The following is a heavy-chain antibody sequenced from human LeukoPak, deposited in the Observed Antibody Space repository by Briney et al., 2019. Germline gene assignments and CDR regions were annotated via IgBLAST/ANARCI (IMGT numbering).Heavy chain of an antibody. CDR3: ARPIPIIAVAVSDY. D-gene: IGHD6-19*01. J-gene: IGHJ4*02. CDR1: GFTFSGYA. CDR2: ISCDKSNK. V-gene: IGHV3-30*09. Sequence: GGSLRLSCSASGFTFSGYAMYWLRPAPGKGREWVAHISCDKSNKVYADSVKGTFAISRDNSKNKLYLQMKSLGANDPGCYYFARPIPIIAVAVSDYWGQGTLVTVSS.